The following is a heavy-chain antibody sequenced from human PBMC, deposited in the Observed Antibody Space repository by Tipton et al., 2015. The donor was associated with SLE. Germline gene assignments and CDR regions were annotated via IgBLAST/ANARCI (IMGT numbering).Heavy chain of an antibody. D-gene: IGHD2-21*01. CDR2: IIPLFGTA. Sequence: QSGAEVKKPGSSVKVSCKASGDSFNIFTIAWVRQAPGQRLEWMGGIIPLFGTANYAQKFQGRVTITADESTSTAYMELSSLRSEDTAVYYCSREGGFSIPDVWGQGTTATVSS. CDR3: SREGGFSIPDV. CDR1: GDSFNIFT. J-gene: IGHJ6*02. V-gene: IGHV1-69*01.